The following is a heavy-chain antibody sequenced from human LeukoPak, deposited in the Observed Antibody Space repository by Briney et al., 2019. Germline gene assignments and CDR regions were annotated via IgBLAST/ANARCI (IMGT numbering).Heavy chain of an antibody. CDR2: MNPNSGNT. D-gene: IGHD6-13*01. V-gene: IGHV1-8*01. J-gene: IGHJ5*02. CDR1: GYTFTSYD. CDR3: ARRVAAAGTGWFDP. Sequence: AAVKVSCKASGYTFTSYDINWVRQATGQGREWMGWMNPNSGNTGYAQKFQGRVTMTRNTSISTAYMELSSLRSADTAVSDCARRVAAAGTGWFDPWGQGTLVTVSS.